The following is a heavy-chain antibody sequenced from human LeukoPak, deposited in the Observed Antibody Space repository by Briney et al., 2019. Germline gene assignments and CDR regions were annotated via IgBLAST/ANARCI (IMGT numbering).Heavy chain of an antibody. CDR2: ISGSGGST. Sequence: PGGSLRLSCAASGFTFSSYAMGWVRQAPGKGLEWVSAISGSGGSTYYADSVKGRFTISRDNSKNTLYLQMNSLRAEDTAVYYCARDSYYYGSGSSISLIDYWGQGTLVTVSA. D-gene: IGHD3-10*01. CDR1: GFTFSSYA. V-gene: IGHV3-23*01. CDR3: ARDSYYYGSGSSISLIDY. J-gene: IGHJ4*02.